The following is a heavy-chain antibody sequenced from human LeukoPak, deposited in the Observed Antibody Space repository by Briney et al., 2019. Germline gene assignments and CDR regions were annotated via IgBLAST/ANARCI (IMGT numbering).Heavy chain of an antibody. CDR3: ARHIGGRYYYYYMDV. D-gene: IGHD3-16*02. V-gene: IGHV4-59*08. J-gene: IGHJ6*03. Sequence: SETLSLTCTVSDGSITNYYWSWVRQPPGKGLEWIGEIYHSGSTNYNPSLKSRVTISVDTSKNQFSLKLSSVTAADTAVYYCARHIGGRYYYYYMDVWGKGTTVTISS. CDR2: IYHSGST. CDR1: DGSITNYY.